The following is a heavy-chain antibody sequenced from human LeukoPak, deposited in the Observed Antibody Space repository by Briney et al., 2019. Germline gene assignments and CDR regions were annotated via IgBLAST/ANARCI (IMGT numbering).Heavy chain of an antibody. CDR3: ARAATTVTTPLKYYYYYYGMDV. V-gene: IGHV3-66*02. CDR1: GFTVSSNY. CDR2: VCSGGSR. Sequence: GGSLRLSCAASGFTVSSNYMSWVRQAPGKGLEWVSVVCSGGSRYYSDAVKGGFTISRDNYKNTLYIQMNSLRAEDTAVYYCARAATTVTTPLKYYYYYYGMDVWGQGTTVTVSS. J-gene: IGHJ6*02. D-gene: IGHD4-17*01.